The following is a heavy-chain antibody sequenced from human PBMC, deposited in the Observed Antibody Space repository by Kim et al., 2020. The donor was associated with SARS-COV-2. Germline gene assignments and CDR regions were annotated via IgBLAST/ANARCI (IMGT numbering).Heavy chain of an antibody. V-gene: IGHV4-59*13. J-gene: IGHJ4*02. CDR2: IYYSGST. CDR3: ARSLDGVATHLFDY. D-gene: IGHD5-12*01. Sequence: SETLSLTCTVSGGSISSYYWSWIRQPPGKGLEWIGYIYYSGSTNYNPSLKSRVTISVDTSKNQFSLKLSSVTAADTAVYYCARSLDGVATHLFDYWGQGTLVTVSS. CDR1: GGSISSYY.